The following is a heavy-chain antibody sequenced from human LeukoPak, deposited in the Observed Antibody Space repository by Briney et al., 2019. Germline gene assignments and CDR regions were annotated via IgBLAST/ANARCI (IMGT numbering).Heavy chain of an antibody. J-gene: IGHJ2*01. CDR3: ATLVVQPEGWYFDL. CDR2: IIPILGIA. Sequence: ASVKVSCKASGGTFSSYAISWARQAPGQGLEWMGRIIPILGIANYAQKFQGRVTIAADKSTSTAYMELSSLRSEDTAVYYCATLVVQPEGWYFDLWGRGTLVTVSS. D-gene: IGHD5-18*01. V-gene: IGHV1-69*04. CDR1: GGTFSSYA.